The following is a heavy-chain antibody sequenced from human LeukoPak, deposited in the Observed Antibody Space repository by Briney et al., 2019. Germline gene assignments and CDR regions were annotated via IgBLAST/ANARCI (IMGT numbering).Heavy chain of an antibody. J-gene: IGHJ3*02. CDR3: ARSYYYDTPDAFDI. CDR2: ISAYNGNT. CDR1: GYTFTCYY. D-gene: IGHD3-22*01. V-gene: IGHV1-18*04. Sequence: ASVKVSCKASGYTFTCYYMHWVRQAPGQGLEWMGRISAYNGNTNYAQKLQGRVTMTTDTSTSTAYMELRSLRSDDTAVYYCARSYYYDTPDAFDIWGQGTMVTVSS.